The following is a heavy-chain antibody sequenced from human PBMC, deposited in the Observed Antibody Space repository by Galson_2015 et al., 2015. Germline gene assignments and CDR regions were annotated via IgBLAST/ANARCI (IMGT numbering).Heavy chain of an antibody. Sequence: SLRLSCAASGFTFSNAWMSWVRQAPGKGLEWVGRIKSKTDGGTTDYAAPVKGRFTISRDDSKNTLYLQMNSLKTEDTAVYYCTTTLYDYVWGSYRPFDYWGQGTLVTVSS. V-gene: IGHV3-15*01. CDR1: GFTFSNAW. J-gene: IGHJ4*02. CDR2: IKSKTDGGTT. CDR3: TTTLYDYVWGSYRPFDY. D-gene: IGHD3-16*02.